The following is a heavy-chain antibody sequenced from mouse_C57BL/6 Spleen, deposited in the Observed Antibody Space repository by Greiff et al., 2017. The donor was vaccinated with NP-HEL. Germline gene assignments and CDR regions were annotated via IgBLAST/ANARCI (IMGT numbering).Heavy chain of an antibody. Sequence: VQLQQSGAELVRPGASVKLSCTASGFNIKDDYMHWVKQRPEQGLEWIGWIDPENGDTEYASKFQGKATITADTSSNTAYLQLSSLTSEDTAVYYCTTQLRLLDYWGQGTTLTVSS. CDR2: IDPENGDT. D-gene: IGHD3-2*02. J-gene: IGHJ2*01. CDR1: GFNIKDDY. V-gene: IGHV14-4*01. CDR3: TTQLRLLDY.